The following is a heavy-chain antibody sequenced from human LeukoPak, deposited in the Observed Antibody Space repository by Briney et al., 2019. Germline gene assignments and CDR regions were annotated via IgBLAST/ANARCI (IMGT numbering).Heavy chain of an antibody. CDR2: IVVGSGNT. CDR3: AAVVPRDYYYYYMDV. CDR1: GFTFTSSA. Sequence: SVTVSCKASGFTFTSSAMQWVRQARGQRLEWMGWIVVGSGNTNYAQKFQERVTITRDMSTSTAYMELSSLRSEDTAVYYCAAVVPRDYYYYYMDVWGKGTTVTISS. V-gene: IGHV1-58*02. J-gene: IGHJ6*03. D-gene: IGHD2-2*01.